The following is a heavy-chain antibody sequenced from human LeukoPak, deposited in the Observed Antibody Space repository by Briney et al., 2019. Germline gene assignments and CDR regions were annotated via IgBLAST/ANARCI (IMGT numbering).Heavy chain of an antibody. J-gene: IGHJ4*02. V-gene: IGHV1-69*13. D-gene: IGHD2-15*01. CDR2: IIPIFGTA. Sequence: GASVKVSCKASGGTFRSYAISWVRQAPGQGLEWMGGIIPIFGTANYAQKFQGRVTITADESTSTAYMELSSLRSEDTAVYYCARFGGYCSGGSCYGYFDYWGQGTLVTVSS. CDR3: ARFGGYCSGGSCYGYFDY. CDR1: GGTFRSYA.